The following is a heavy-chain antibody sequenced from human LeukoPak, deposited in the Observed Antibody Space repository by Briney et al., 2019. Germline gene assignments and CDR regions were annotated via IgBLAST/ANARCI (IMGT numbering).Heavy chain of an antibody. D-gene: IGHD1-26*01. CDR3: AKDLIVGALDY. V-gene: IGHV3-53*01. J-gene: IGHJ4*02. CDR1: GFTVSSNY. CDR2: IYSGGST. Sequence: PGGSLRLSCAASGFTVSSNYMSWVRQAPGKGLEWVSVIYSGGSTYYADSVKGRFTISRDNSKNMLFLQMNSLRAEDTAVYYCAKDLIVGALDYWGQGTLVTVSS.